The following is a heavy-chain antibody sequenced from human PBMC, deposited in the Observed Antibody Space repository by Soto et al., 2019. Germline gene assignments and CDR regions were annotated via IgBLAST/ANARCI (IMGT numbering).Heavy chain of an antibody. CDR1: GCSIRSSSYY. Sequence: QLQLQESGPGLVKPSETLSLTCTVSGCSIRSSSYYWGWIRQPPGKGLEWIGSIYYSGSTYYNPSLKSRVTISSDTSKNQFSLKLSSVTAADTAVYYCARSTATSYSRSWSRTKRDYWGKGTLVTVSS. CDR3: ARSTATSYSRSWSRTKRDY. J-gene: IGHJ4*02. CDR2: IYYSGST. V-gene: IGHV4-39*01. D-gene: IGHD6-13*01.